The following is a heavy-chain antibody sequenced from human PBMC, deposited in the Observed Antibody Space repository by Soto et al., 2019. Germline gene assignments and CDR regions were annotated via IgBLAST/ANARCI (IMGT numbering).Heavy chain of an antibody. V-gene: IGHV4-59*01. J-gene: IGHJ5*02. CDR1: GGSISSYY. CDR3: ARVYYDFWSGYYEVGSSRKSGWFDP. Sequence: PSETLSLTCTVSGGSISSYYWSWIRQPPGKGLEWIGYIYYSGSTSYNPSLKSRVTISVDTSKNQFSLKLSSVTAADTAVYYCARVYYDFWSGYYEVGSSRKSGWFDPWGQGTLVTVSS. CDR2: IYYSGST. D-gene: IGHD3-3*01.